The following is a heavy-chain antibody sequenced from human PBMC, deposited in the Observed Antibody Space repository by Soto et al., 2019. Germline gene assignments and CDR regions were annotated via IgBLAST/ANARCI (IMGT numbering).Heavy chain of an antibody. V-gene: IGHV4-4*02. CDR2: IYHTGST. Sequence: QVQLQESGPGLVKPSGTLSLTCAVSGAPIHTNWWRWVRQPPGKGLEWIGEIYHTGSTNDNPSLEGRVTISIDKSKNQLSLKLSSVTAADTAVYYCARHIAVAGTRGFDYWGQGTLVTVSS. CDR1: GAPIHTNW. J-gene: IGHJ4*02. D-gene: IGHD6-19*01. CDR3: ARHIAVAGTRGFDY.